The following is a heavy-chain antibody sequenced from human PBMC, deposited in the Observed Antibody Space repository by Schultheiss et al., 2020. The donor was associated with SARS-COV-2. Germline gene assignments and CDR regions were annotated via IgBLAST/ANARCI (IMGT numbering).Heavy chain of an antibody. CDR1: GFTFSDYY. CDR2: ISSSGSTI. V-gene: IGHV3-11*01. CDR3: AIIATTVTTDY. D-gene: IGHD4-11*01. J-gene: IGHJ4*02. Sequence: GGSLRLSCAASGFTFSDYYMSWIRQAPGKGLEWVSYISSSGSTIYYADSVKGRFTISRDNSKNTLYLQMNSLRAEDTAVYYCAIIATTVTTDYWGQGTLVTVSS.